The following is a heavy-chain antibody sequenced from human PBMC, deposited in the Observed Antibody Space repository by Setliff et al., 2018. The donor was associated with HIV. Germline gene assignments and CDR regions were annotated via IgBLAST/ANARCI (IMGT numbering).Heavy chain of an antibody. V-gene: IGHV4-4*02. J-gene: IGHJ6*02. Sequence: PSETLSLTCDVSGVSISDNNWWSWVRQPPGRGLEWIGYIYNSGYSNSKPSLKSRVTMSLDTSKNQFSLELTSVTAADTAVYFCARGDGYRSNDAYYDTGMDVWGQGITVTVSS. CDR3: ARGDGYRSNDAYYDTGMDV. CDR1: GVSISDNNW. CDR2: IYNSGYS. D-gene: IGHD5-12*01.